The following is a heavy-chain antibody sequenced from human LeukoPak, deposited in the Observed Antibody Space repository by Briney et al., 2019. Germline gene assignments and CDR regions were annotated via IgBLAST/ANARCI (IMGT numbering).Heavy chain of an antibody. J-gene: IGHJ4*02. CDR2: IRSSGSTI. Sequence: PGGSLRLSCAASEFSVGSNYMTWVRQAPGKGLEWVSYIRSSGSTIYYADSVKGRFTISRDNAKNSLYLLMNSLRAEDTAVYYCARDFGRWFFDYWGQGTLVTVSS. V-gene: IGHV3-48*03. CDR3: ARDFGRWFFDY. CDR1: EFSVGSNY. D-gene: IGHD4-23*01.